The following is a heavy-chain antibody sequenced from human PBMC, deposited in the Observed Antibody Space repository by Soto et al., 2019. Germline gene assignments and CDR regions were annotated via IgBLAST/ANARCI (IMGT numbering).Heavy chain of an antibody. V-gene: IGHV1-8*01. Sequence: QVQLVQAGAEVKKPGASVKVSCKASGYTFTSYDINWVRQATGQGLEWMGWMNPNSGNTGYAQKFQGRVTMTRNTSISTAYMELSSLRSEDTAVYYCARGPLFDLGEVSLIAGTADYWGQGTLVTVSS. CDR1: GYTFTSYD. CDR3: ARGPLFDLGEVSLIAGTADY. CDR2: MNPNSGNT. J-gene: IGHJ4*02. D-gene: IGHD3-16*02.